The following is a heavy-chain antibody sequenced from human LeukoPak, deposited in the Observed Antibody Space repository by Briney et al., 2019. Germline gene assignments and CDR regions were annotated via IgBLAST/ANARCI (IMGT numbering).Heavy chain of an antibody. CDR2: ISAYNGNT. CDR3: ARDLRVRGVMFDY. CDR1: GYTFTGYF. Sequence: ASVKVSCKASGYTFTGYFIHYVRQAPGQGLGCMGWISAYNGNTNYAQKLQGRVTMTTDTSTSTAYMELRSLRSDDTAVYYCARDLRVRGVMFDYWGQGTLVTVSS. V-gene: IGHV1-18*04. D-gene: IGHD3-10*01. J-gene: IGHJ4*02.